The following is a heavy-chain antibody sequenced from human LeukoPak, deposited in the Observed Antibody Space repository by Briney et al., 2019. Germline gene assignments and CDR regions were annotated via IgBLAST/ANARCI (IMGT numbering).Heavy chain of an antibody. V-gene: IGHV3-30*04. CDR1: GFTFSSYA. J-gene: IGHJ4*02. D-gene: IGHD2-15*01. CDR2: ISYDRSNK. CDR3: AREIGGYCSGGSCGEGYFDY. Sequence: PGGSLRPSCAASGFTFSSYAMHWVRQAPGKGLEWVAVISYDRSNKYYADSVKGRFTISRDNSKNTLYLQMNSLRAEDTAVYYCAREIGGYCSGGSCGEGYFDYWGQGTLVTVSS.